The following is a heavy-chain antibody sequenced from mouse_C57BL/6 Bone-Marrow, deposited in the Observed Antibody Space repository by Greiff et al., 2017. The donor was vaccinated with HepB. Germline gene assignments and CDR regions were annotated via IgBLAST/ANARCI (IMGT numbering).Heavy chain of an antibody. CDR2: IDPSDSYT. D-gene: IGHD1-1*01. V-gene: IGHV1-50*01. CDR3: ARCPYYYVYWYFDV. Sequence: QVQLQQPGAELVKPGASVKLSCKASGYTFTSYWMQWVKQRPGQGLEWIGEIDPSDSYTNYNQKFKGKATLTVDTSSSTAYMRLSSLTSEDSAVYYCARCPYYYVYWYFDVWGTGTTVTVSS. CDR1: GYTFTSYW. J-gene: IGHJ1*03.